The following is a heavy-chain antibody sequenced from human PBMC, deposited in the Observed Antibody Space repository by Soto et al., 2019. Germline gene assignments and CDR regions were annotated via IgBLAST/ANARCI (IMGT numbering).Heavy chain of an antibody. CDR3: ARGEGRLVGTWFDP. J-gene: IGHJ5*02. Sequence: SETLSLTCDVYGGTFSRYYWNWIRQPPGKGLEWLGEINHSGSTNYNPSLESRVTISLDTSKTQFSLKLTSVTAADTAVYYCARGEGRLVGTWFDPWGQGXLVTVPS. V-gene: IGHV4-34*01. D-gene: IGHD5-12*01. CDR1: GGTFSRYY. CDR2: INHSGST.